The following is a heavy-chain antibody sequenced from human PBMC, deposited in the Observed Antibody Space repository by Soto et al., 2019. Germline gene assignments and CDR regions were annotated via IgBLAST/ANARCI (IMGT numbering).Heavy chain of an antibody. J-gene: IGHJ4*02. Sequence: QVQLVQSGAEVKKPGSSVRVSCKASGGTLNSYTISWVRQAPGQGLDWMGGIIPVFGTTDYAQKFQGRVTITADQSTGTASLDLISLRSEEMAIYYFSFSNSLGRGDSWGQGTLVTVSS. D-gene: IGHD1-1*01. V-gene: IGHV1-69*01. CDR3: SFSNSLGRGDS. CDR2: IIPVFGTT. CDR1: GGTLNSYT.